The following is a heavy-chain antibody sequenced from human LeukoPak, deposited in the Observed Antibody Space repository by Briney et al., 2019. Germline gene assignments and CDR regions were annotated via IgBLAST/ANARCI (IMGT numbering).Heavy chain of an antibody. V-gene: IGHV3-11*01. CDR2: ISSSGSTI. D-gene: IGHD3-22*01. CDR3: AYDSSGYYYRNIDY. J-gene: IGHJ4*02. CDR1: GFTFSDYY. Sequence: GGSLRLSCTASGFTFSDYYMSWIRQAPGKGLEWVSYISSSGSTIYYADSVKGRFTISRDNAKNSLYLQMNRLRAEDTAVYYCAYDSSGYYYRNIDYWGQGTLVTVSS.